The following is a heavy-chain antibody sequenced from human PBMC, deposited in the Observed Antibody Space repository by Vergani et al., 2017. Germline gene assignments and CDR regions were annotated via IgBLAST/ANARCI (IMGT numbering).Heavy chain of an antibody. J-gene: IGHJ2*01. CDR1: GASTDSFY. Sequence: VLLQEPGPGLVKPSETLSLKCSVSGASTDSFYWSWLRQSPGEGLVWIGYVFRYGNVNYNPSFNFRAAIDTSNNQLSLRLSSVTAADTADYYCARDFGSEWYFDLWGRGTFVTVSS. CDR3: ARDFGSEWYFDL. V-gene: IGHV4-59*01. D-gene: IGHD2-15*01. CDR2: VFRYGNV.